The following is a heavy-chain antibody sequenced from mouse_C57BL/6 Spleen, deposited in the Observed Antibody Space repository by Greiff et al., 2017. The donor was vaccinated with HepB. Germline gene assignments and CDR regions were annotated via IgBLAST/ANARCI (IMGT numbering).Heavy chain of an antibody. Sequence: EVKVVESGGGLVKPGGSLKLSCAASGFTFSSYAMSWVRQTPEKRLEWVATISDGGSYTYYPDNVKGRFTISRDNAKNNLYLQMSHLKSEDTAMYYCARDYLSTVVAPDYWGQGTTLTVSS. CDR2: ISDGGSYT. J-gene: IGHJ2*01. D-gene: IGHD1-1*01. V-gene: IGHV5-4*01. CDR3: ARDYLSTVVAPDY. CDR1: GFTFSSYA.